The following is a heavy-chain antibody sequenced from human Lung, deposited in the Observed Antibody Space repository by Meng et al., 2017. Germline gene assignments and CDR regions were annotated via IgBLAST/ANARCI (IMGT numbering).Heavy chain of an antibody. Sequence: VRRHRWGPGLWKPSETRSLTCVVTGGSFSDYYWSWIRQPPGKGLEWIGEINHSGSTNYNPSLESRATISVDTSQNNLSLKLSSVTAADSAVYYCARGPTTMAHDFDYWGQGTLVTVSS. J-gene: IGHJ4*02. V-gene: IGHV4-34*01. D-gene: IGHD4-11*01. CDR2: INHSGST. CDR1: GGSFSDYY. CDR3: ARGPTTMAHDFDY.